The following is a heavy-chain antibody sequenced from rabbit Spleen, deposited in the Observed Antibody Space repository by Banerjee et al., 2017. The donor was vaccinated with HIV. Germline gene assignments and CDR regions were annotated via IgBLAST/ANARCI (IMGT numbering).Heavy chain of an antibody. J-gene: IGHJ6*01. CDR1: GFSFSSSDY. V-gene: IGHV1S40*01. D-gene: IGHD1-1*01. CDR3: ARAGQYVISTGYYNYGMDL. Sequence: QSLEESGGDLVKPGASLTLTCTASGFSFSSSDYMCWVRQAPGKGLEWIACIYTGGSGSTAYASWAKGRFTVSKTSSTTVTLQLNSLTAADTATYFCARAGQYVISTGYYNYGMDLWGQGTLVTVS. CDR2: IYTGGSGST.